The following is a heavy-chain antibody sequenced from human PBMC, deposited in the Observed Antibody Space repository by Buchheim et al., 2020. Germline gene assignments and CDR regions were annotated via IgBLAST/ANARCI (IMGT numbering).Heavy chain of an antibody. J-gene: IGHJ5*02. Sequence: QVQLVESGGGVVQPGRSLRLSCAASGFTFSSYGMHWVRQAPGKGLEWVAVISYDGSNKYYADSVKGRFTISRDNSKNTLYLKMNNLRAKDTTVYYCAKDLAQYSSSQGSRNWFDPCGQETL. CDR3: AKDLAQYSSSQGSRNWFDP. CDR1: GFTFSSYG. CDR2: ISYDGSNK. V-gene: IGHV3-30*18. D-gene: IGHD6-6*01.